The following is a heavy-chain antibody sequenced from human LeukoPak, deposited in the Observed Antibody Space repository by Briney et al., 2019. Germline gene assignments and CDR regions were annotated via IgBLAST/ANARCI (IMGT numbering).Heavy chain of an antibody. CDR1: GYTFTSYY. J-gene: IGHJ5*02. Sequence: ASVQVSCKTSGYTFTSYYMHWVRQAPGQGLEWVGIINPGGGGTKYAPQFQGRVTMTRDTSTSTVYMELSSLRSEDTAMYYCARGGSGRWNWFDPWGQGTLVTVSS. CDR2: INPGGGGT. CDR3: ARGGSGRWNWFDP. V-gene: IGHV1-46*01. D-gene: IGHD6-19*01.